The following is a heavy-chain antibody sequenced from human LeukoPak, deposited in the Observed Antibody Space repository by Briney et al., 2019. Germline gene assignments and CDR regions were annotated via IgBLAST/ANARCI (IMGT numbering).Heavy chain of an antibody. D-gene: IGHD3-10*01. Sequence: GASVKVSCKASGYTFTSYGISWVRQAPGQGLEWMGWINPNSGGTNYAQKFQGRVTMTRDTSISTAYMELSRLRSDDTAVYYCARGPYVLLGPGFDYWGQGTLVTVSS. CDR1: GYTFTSYG. CDR3: ARGPYVLLGPGFDY. J-gene: IGHJ4*02. V-gene: IGHV1-2*02. CDR2: INPNSGGT.